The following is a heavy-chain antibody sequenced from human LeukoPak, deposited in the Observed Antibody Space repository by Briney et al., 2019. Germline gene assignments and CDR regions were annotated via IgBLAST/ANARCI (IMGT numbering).Heavy chain of an antibody. D-gene: IGHD2-21*01. CDR2: ISSSGSTI. J-gene: IGHJ4*02. Sequence: GGSLRLSCAASGFTFSSYEMNWVRQAPGKGLEWVSYISSSGSTIYYADSVKGRFTISRDNAKNSLYLQMNNLRAEDTAVYYCARVGPIWWSHATFDYWGQGTLVTVSS. V-gene: IGHV3-48*03. CDR1: GFTFSSYE. CDR3: ARVGPIWWSHATFDY.